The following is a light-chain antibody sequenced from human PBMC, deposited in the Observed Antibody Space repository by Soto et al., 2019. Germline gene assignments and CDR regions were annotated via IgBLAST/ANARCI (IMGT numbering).Light chain of an antibody. J-gene: IGKJ4*01. CDR3: QQRSSWPPVLT. CDR2: DAS. CDR1: HSVGRD. Sequence: EIVLTQSPVTLSLSPGERATLSSSASHSVGRDLDWYQHKPGQAPTILIHDASDRATGIPARFSGSGSGTDFTLTISSLEAEDFAVYYCQQRSSWPPVLTFGGGTKVDIK. V-gene: IGKV3-11*01.